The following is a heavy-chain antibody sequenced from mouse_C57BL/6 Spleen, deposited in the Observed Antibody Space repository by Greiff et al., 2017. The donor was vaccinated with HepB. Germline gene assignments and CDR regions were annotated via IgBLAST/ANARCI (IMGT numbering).Heavy chain of an antibody. D-gene: IGHD2-5*01. Sequence: EVMLVESGGGLVKPGGSLKLSCAASGFTFSAYGMHWVRQAPEKGLEWVAYISSGSSTIYYADTVKGRFTISRDNAKNTLFLQMTSLRSEDTAMYYCARSLYYSKWYFDVWGTGTTVTVSS. J-gene: IGHJ1*03. CDR1: GFTFSAYG. V-gene: IGHV5-17*01. CDR2: ISSGSSTI. CDR3: ARSLYYSKWYFDV.